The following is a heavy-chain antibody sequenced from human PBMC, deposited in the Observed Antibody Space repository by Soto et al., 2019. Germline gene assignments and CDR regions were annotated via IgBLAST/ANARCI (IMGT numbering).Heavy chain of an antibody. V-gene: IGHV3-23*01. D-gene: IGHD3-22*01. CDR2: ISGSGGST. Sequence: GGSLRLFCAASGFTFSSYAMSWVRQAPGQGLEWVSAISGSGGSTYYADSVKGRFTISRDNSKNTLYLQMNSLRAEDTAVYYCAKDNHVYYDSSGYADYWGQGTLVTVSS. CDR3: AKDNHVYYDSSGYADY. J-gene: IGHJ4*02. CDR1: GFTFSSYA.